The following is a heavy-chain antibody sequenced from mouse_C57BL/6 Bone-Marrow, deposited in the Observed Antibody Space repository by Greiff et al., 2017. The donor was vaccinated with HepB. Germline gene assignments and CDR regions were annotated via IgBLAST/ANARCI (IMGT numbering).Heavy chain of an antibody. D-gene: IGHD1-1*02. CDR2: IYPGSGST. V-gene: IGHV1-55*01. J-gene: IGHJ2*01. Sequence: QVHVKQPGAELVKPGASVKMSCKASGYTFTSYWITWVKQRPGQGLEWIGDIYPGSGSTNYNEKFKSKATLTVDTSSSTAYMQLSSLTSEDSAVYYCARYYYRYFDYWGQGTTLTVSS. CDR1: GYTFTSYW. CDR3: ARYYYRYFDY.